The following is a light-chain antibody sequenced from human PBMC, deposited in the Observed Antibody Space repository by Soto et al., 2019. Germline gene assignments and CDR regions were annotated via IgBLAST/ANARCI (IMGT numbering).Light chain of an antibody. J-gene: IGKJ2*01. V-gene: IGKV3D-20*01. CDR2: DAY. CDR1: QTVSSVY. CDR3: QHYDSPPYT. Sequence: EIVLTQSPATLSLSPGERAILSCGASQTVSSVYLAWYQQKPGLAPRLLIYDAYGRATGIPDRFSGSGSGTDFTLTISRLEPEDFAVYYCQHYDSPPYTFGQGTKLEIK.